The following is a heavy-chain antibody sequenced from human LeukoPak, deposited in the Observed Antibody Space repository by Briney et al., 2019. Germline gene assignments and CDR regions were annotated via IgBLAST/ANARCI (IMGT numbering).Heavy chain of an antibody. V-gene: IGHV1-69*13. J-gene: IGHJ6*03. CDR2: IIPIFGTA. Sequence: ASVKVSCKASGGTFSSYAISWVRQAPGQGLEWMGGIIPIFGTANYAQKFQGRVTITADESTSTAYMELSSLRSEDTAVYYCARGRSPPYSCTSCYRSYYYYYYMDVWGKGTTVTVSS. CDR3: ARGRSPPYSCTSCYRSYYYYYYMDV. CDR1: GGTFSSYA. D-gene: IGHD2-2*01.